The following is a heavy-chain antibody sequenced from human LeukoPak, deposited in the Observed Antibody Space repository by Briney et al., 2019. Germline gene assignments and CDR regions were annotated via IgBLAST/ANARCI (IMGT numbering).Heavy chain of an antibody. CDR3: ARETDSTLFDY. CDR1: GFTFNIYE. J-gene: IGHJ4*02. D-gene: IGHD2-2*01. CDR2: ISSSGSTI. Sequence: GGSLRLSCAASGFTFNIYEINWVRQAPGKGLEWVSYISSSGSTIYYADSVKGRFTISRDNAKNSLYLQMNSLRAEDTAVYYCARETDSTLFDYWGQGTLVTVSS. V-gene: IGHV3-48*03.